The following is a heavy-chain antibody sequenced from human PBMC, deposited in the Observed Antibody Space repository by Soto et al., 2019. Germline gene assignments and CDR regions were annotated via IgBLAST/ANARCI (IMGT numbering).Heavy chain of an antibody. Sequence: GGSLRLSCAASGFTFSIYAMSWVRQAPGKGLEWVAGISGGGSGTYYADSVKGRFTVSRDNSKKTLYLQMNSLRAEDTAVYYCAKDPKSTIRFNWFDPWGQGTLVTVSS. D-gene: IGHD2-8*01. CDR1: GFTFSIYA. CDR2: ISGGGSGT. CDR3: AKDPKSTIRFNWFDP. V-gene: IGHV3-23*01. J-gene: IGHJ5*02.